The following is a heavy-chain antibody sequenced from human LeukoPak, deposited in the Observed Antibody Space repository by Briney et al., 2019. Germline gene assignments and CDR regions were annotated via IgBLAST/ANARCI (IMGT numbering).Heavy chain of an antibody. D-gene: IGHD4-23*01. CDR1: GGSISSYY. V-gene: IGHV4-59*12. J-gene: IGHJ4*02. Sequence: SETLSLTCAVSGGSISSYYWSWIRQHPRKGLQWIGYIYYRGSTNYNTSPKSRVTISVDTSKTQLSLKLRSVTAADAAVYFCARERREQLPPPYPRLVTYFDDWGQGTLVTVSS. CDR3: ARERREQLPPPYPRLVTYFDD. CDR2: IYYRGST.